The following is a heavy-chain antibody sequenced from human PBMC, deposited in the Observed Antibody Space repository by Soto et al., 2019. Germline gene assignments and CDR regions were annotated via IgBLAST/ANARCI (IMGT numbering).Heavy chain of an antibody. J-gene: IGHJ5*02. D-gene: IGHD6-19*01. CDR3: ARTYSSGSCFDP. CDR2: IDWDDDK. CDR1: GFSLSTSGMC. V-gene: IGHV2-70*11. Sequence: SGATLVNPTQTLTLTCTFSGFSLSTSGMCVSWIRQPPGKALEWLARIDWDDDKYYSTSLKTRLTISKDTSKNQVVLTMTNMDPVDTATYYCARTYSSGSCFDPWGQGTLVPVSS.